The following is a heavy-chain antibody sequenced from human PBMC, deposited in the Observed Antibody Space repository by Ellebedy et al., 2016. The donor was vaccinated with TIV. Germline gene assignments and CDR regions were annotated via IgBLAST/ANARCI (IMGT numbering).Heavy chain of an antibody. V-gene: IGHV5-51*01. CDR3: ARRKGTTVVTNDAFDI. CDR2: IYPGDSDT. D-gene: IGHD4-23*01. J-gene: IGHJ3*02. CDR1: GYSFTSYW. Sequence: GESLKISCKGSGYSFTSYWIGWVRQMPGKGLEWMGIIYPGDSDTRYSPSFQGPVTISADKSISTAYLQWSSLKASDTAMYYCARRKGTTVVTNDAFDIWGQGTMVTVSS.